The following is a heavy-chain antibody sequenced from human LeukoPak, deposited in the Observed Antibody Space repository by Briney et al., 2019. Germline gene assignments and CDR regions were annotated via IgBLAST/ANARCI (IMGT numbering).Heavy chain of an antibody. CDR2: ISGSGGST. D-gene: IGHD5-18*01. Sequence: GGSLRLSCAASGFTFSSYAMSWVRQAPGKGLEWVSAISGSGGSTYYADSVKGRFTISRDNSKNTLYLQMNSLRAEDTAVYYCAKDLPPVDTAMVTVFDYWGQGTLVTVSS. CDR1: GFTFSSYA. J-gene: IGHJ4*02. V-gene: IGHV3-23*01. CDR3: AKDLPPVDTAMVTVFDY.